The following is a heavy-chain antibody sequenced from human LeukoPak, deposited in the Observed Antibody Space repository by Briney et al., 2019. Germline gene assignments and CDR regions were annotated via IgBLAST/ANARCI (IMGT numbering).Heavy chain of an antibody. D-gene: IGHD3-10*01. Sequence: GGSLRLSCAASGFTFSSYAMSWVRQAPGKGLEWVSAISGSGGSTYYADSVKGRFTISRDNSKNTLYLQMNSLRAEDTAVYYWAKGRRFGELLSLTPPDYWGQGTLVTVSS. CDR1: GFTFSSYA. CDR2: ISGSGGST. J-gene: IGHJ4*02. CDR3: AKGRRFGELLSLTPPDY. V-gene: IGHV3-23*01.